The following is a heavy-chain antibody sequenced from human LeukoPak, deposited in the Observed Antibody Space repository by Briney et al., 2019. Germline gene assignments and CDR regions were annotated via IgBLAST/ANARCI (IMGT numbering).Heavy chain of an antibody. CDR3: ATGGIRGVMPFDP. D-gene: IGHD3-10*01. V-gene: IGHV4-34*01. Sequence: SETLSLTCGVHGGSFSDYDWSWIRQPPGKGLEWIGEINHSGSTNYNPSLKSRVTISIDTSKNQFSLKMKSVTAADTAVYYCATGGIRGVMPFDPWGQGTLVTVSS. J-gene: IGHJ5*02. CDR2: INHSGST. CDR1: GGSFSDYD.